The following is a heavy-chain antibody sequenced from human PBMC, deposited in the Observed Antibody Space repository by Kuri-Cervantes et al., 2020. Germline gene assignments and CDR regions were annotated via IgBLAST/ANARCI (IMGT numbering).Heavy chain of an antibody. J-gene: IGHJ4*02. CDR3: ARGNKGRVVAATSFDY. Sequence: GSLRLSCTVSGGSISSSSYYWGWIRQPPGKGLEWIGSIYYSGSTNYNPSLKSRVTISVDTSKNQFSLKLRSVTAADTAVYYCARGNKGRVVAATSFDYWGLGTLVTVSS. D-gene: IGHD2-15*01. CDR1: GGSISSSSYY. CDR2: IYYSGST. V-gene: IGHV4-39*07.